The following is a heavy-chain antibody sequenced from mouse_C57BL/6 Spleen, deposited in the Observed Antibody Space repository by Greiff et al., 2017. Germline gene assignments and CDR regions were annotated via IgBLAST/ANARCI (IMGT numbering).Heavy chain of an antibody. Sequence: QVQLQQSGAELVKPGASVKISCKASGYAFSSYWMHWVKQRPGQGLEWIGQIYPGDGDTNYNGKFKGKATLTADKSSSTAYMQHSSLTSEDSAVYFCASGYPFDYWGQGTTLTVSS. CDR1: GYAFSSYW. V-gene: IGHV1-80*01. CDR2: IYPGDGDT. CDR3: ASGYPFDY. D-gene: IGHD5-1-1*01. J-gene: IGHJ2*01.